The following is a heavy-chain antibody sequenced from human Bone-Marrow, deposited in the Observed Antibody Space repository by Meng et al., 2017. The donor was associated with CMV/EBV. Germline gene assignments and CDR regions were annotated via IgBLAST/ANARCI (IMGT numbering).Heavy chain of an antibody. D-gene: IGHD2-2*01. CDR1: GYTFTGYY. V-gene: IGHV1-2*02. Sequence: ASVKVSCKASGYTFTGYYMHWVRQAPGQGLEWMGWINTNSGGTKYAQKFQVRVTMTRDTSISTVFMELSGLRSDDTAVYYCARDRSRSWYQTINRYYGMDVWGQGTTVTVSS. CDR2: INTNSGGT. J-gene: IGHJ6*02. CDR3: ARDRSRSWYQTINRYYGMDV.